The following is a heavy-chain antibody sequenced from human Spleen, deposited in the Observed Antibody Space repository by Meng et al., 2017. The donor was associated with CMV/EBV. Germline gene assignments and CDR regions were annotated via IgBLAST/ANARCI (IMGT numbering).Heavy chain of an antibody. J-gene: IGHJ3*02. D-gene: IGHD3-10*01. V-gene: IGHV3-53*01. Sequence: GGSLRLSCAASGFTVSSKFMTWVRQAPGKGLEWVSVIYSGGSTYYADSVKGRFTISRDNAKNSLYLQMNSLRAEDTAVYYCASFSGDYYGSGSSVSTGDAFDIWGQGTMVTVSS. CDR1: GFTVSSKF. CDR2: IYSGGST. CDR3: ASFSGDYYGSGSSVSTGDAFDI.